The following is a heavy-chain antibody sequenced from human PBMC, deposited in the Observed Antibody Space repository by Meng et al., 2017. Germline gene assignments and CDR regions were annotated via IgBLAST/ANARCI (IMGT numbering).Heavy chain of an antibody. V-gene: IGHV3-30*04. J-gene: IGHJ4*02. Sequence: GESLKISCAASGFTFSSYAMHWVRQAPGKGLEWVAVISYDGSNKYSADSVKGRFTISRDNSKNTLYLQMNSLRAEDTAVYYCARVGLLWFGESYYFDYWGQGTLVTVSS. CDR2: ISYDGSNK. CDR1: GFTFSSYA. D-gene: IGHD3-10*01. CDR3: ARVGLLWFGESYYFDY.